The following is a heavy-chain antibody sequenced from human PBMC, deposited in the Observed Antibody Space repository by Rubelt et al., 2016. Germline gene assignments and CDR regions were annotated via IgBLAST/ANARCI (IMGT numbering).Heavy chain of an antibody. J-gene: IGHJ4*02. CDR1: GGSFSGYY. D-gene: IGHD3-22*01. V-gene: IGHV4-34*01. Sequence: QVQLQQWGAGLLKPSETLSLTCAVYGGSFSGYYWSWIRQPPGKGLEWIGEINHSGSTNYNPSRKGRVPISVATSKNRVSLKLGSVTAAGTALYYCARHGVFGYYDSSGYDYWGQGTLVTVSS. CDR2: INHSGST. CDR3: ARHGVFGYYDSSGYDY.